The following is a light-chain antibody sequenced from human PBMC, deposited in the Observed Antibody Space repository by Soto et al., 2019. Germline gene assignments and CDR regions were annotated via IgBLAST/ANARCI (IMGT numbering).Light chain of an antibody. CDR1: QSVSSSY. V-gene: IGKV3-20*01. CDR2: GAS. J-gene: IGKJ4*02. CDR3: QQYDDSPLT. Sequence: EIVLTQSPGTLSLSPGERATLSCRASQSVSSSYLAWYQQKPGQAPRLLIYGASSRATGIPGRFSGSGSGTDFTLTISRLEPEDYAVYYCQQYDDSPLTFGGGTKVEIK.